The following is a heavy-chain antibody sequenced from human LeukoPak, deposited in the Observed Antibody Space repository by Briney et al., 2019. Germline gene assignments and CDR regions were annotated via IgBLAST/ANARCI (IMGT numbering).Heavy chain of an antibody. Sequence: KPSETLSLTCTVSGGSISSYYWSWIRQPPGKGLEWIGYIYYSGSTNYNPSLKSRVTISVDTSKNQFSLKLSSVTAADTAVYYCVRAPTYCSSTSCYIRFDYWGQGTLVTVSS. CDR2: IYYSGST. CDR1: GGSISSYY. J-gene: IGHJ4*02. D-gene: IGHD2-2*02. CDR3: VRAPTYCSSTSCYIRFDY. V-gene: IGHV4-59*01.